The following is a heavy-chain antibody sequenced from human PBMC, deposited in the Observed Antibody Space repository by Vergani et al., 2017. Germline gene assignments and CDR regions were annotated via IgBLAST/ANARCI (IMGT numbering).Heavy chain of an antibody. J-gene: IGHJ6*03. CDR3: ARVNTETNRHLYYYEYMDV. CDR1: GGSFTSYH. CDR2: IDHTGRP. Sequence: QVQLQQWGGGLLKPSETLSLTCVVNGGSFTSYHWTWICQSPGGGLEWVGDIDHTGRPDYNPSLKSRLTMSVDKSRNQFSLTLNSVTATDTAIYFCARVNTETNRHLYYYEYMDVWDQGTAVSVS. V-gene: IGHV4-34*01. D-gene: IGHD4-17*01.